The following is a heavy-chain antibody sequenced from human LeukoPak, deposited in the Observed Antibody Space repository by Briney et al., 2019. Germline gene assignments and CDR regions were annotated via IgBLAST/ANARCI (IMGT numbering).Heavy chain of an antibody. Sequence: SETLSLTCTVSGGSISSDSWNWIRQPAGKGLEWIGYIYYTGTTQYNPSLKSRASISLDTSKNQFSLRLTSVTAADTARYYCARGGRGPFDYWGQGTLVTVSS. J-gene: IGHJ4*02. CDR1: GGSISSDS. D-gene: IGHD3-16*01. V-gene: IGHV4-59*06. CDR3: ARGGRGPFDY. CDR2: IYYTGTT.